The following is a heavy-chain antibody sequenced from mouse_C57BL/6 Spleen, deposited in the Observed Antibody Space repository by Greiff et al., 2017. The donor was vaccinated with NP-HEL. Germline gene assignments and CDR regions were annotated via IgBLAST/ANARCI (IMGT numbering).Heavy chain of an antibody. Sequence: QVQLQQPGAELVMPGASVKLSCKASGYTFTSYWMHWVKQRPGHGLEWIGEIDPSDSYTNYNQKFKGKSTLTVDKSSSTAYMQLSSLTSEDSAVYYCARHYYGSSPFAYWGQGTLVTVSA. D-gene: IGHD1-1*01. CDR1: GYTFTSYW. J-gene: IGHJ3*01. CDR2: IDPSDSYT. CDR3: ARHYYGSSPFAY. V-gene: IGHV1-69*01.